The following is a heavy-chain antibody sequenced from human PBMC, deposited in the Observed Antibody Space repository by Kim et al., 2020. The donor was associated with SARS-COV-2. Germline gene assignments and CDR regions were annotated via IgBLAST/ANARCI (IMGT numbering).Heavy chain of an antibody. Sequence: GGSLRLSCAASGFTFSSYAMSWVRQAPGKGLEWVSAISGSGGSTYYADSVKGRFTISRDNSKNTLYLQMNSLRAEDTAVYYCAKEGKYYDFWSGYLGDYYYDYMAVWGKGTTVTVSS. V-gene: IGHV3-23*01. CDR3: AKEGKYYDFWSGYLGDYYYDYMAV. D-gene: IGHD3-3*01. CDR2: ISGSGGST. J-gene: IGHJ6*03. CDR1: GFTFSSYA.